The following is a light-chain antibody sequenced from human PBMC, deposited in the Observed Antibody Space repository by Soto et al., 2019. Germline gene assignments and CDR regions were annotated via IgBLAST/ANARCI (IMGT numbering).Light chain of an antibody. CDR1: SSNVGSYKL. V-gene: IGLV2-23*02. CDR2: EVN. Sequence: QSALTQPAPVSGFPRQSITISCTGTSSNVGSYKLVSWYQQHPGKAPKLMIFEVNKRPSGVSNRFSGSKSGNTASLTISGLKVEDGADYYCCSSGGSPTYVFGTGTKVTVL. CDR3: CSSGGSPTYV. J-gene: IGLJ1*01.